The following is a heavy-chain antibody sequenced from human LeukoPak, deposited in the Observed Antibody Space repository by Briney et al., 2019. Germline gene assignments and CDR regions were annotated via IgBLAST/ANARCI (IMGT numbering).Heavy chain of an antibody. D-gene: IGHD2-2*01. CDR3: AKDPLVSSQEYFDY. V-gene: IGHV3-23*01. Sequence: PGGSLRLSCAASGLTFSEYAMSWVRQVPGMGLEWVSTIGVSGGSTNYADSVRGRFTISRDNSKNTLYLQINSLRADDTAVYYCAKDPLVSSQEYFDYWGQGTLVTVSS. J-gene: IGHJ4*02. CDR1: GLTFSEYA. CDR2: IGVSGGST.